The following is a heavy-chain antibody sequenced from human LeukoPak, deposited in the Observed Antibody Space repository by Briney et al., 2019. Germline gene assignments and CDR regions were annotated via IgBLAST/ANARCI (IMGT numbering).Heavy chain of an antibody. CDR1: DFTLSSHG. D-gene: IGHD1-26*01. J-gene: IGHJ4*02. CDR3: ARDRAWDYLDS. Sequence: GKSLRLSCVVSDFTLSSHGMHWVRQAPGKGLEWVAVISSDGGKKSYADSVKGRFTISRDNSKSTLYLQMDSLRVEDTAIYYCARDRAWDYLDSWDQGPLVTVSS. V-gene: IGHV3-30*03. CDR2: ISSDGGKK.